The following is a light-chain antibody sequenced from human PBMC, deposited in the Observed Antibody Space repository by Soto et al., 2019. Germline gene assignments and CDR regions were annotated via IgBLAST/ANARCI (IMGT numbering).Light chain of an antibody. Sequence: QSVLTQPPSVSGAPGQRVTISCTGSSSNIGAGYDVHWYQQLPGTAPKLLIYGNSNRPSGVPDRFSGSKSGTSASLAITGLQAEDEADYYCQSYDSSLSGVVPGGGTKLTVL. CDR1: SSNIGAGYD. CDR3: QSYDSSLSGVV. CDR2: GNS. V-gene: IGLV1-40*01. J-gene: IGLJ2*01.